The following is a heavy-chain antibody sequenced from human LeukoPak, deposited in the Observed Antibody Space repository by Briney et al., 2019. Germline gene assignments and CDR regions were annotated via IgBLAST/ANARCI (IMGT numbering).Heavy chain of an antibody. V-gene: IGHV4-39*01. D-gene: IGHD3-9*01. CDR1: GGSISSSSYY. CDR2: IYYSGST. Sequence: SETLSLTCTVSGGSISSSSYYWGWIRQPPGKGLEWIGSIYYSGSTYYNPSLKSRVTISVDTSKNQFSLKLSSVAAADTAVYYCARGLRYFDWLGNAFDIWGQGTMVTVSS. CDR3: ARGLRYFDWLGNAFDI. J-gene: IGHJ3*02.